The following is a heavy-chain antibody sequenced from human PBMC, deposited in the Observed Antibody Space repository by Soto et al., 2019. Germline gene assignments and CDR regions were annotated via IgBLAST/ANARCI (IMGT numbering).Heavy chain of an antibody. CDR3: ARESGFFLAGPIFAV. V-gene: IGHV3-21*01. Sequence: EVRLVESGGGLVKPGGSLTLSCKGFDFLLSPSTIHWVRQAPGKGLEWVSSIGSSAHSIDYADSSQGRFTISRDNAKNSVFLHMNTLRAEDAAVYYCARESGFFLAGPIFAVWGQRSLVSVSA. D-gene: IGHD3-3*01. J-gene: IGHJ4*01. CDR2: IGSSAHSI. CDR1: DFLLSPST.